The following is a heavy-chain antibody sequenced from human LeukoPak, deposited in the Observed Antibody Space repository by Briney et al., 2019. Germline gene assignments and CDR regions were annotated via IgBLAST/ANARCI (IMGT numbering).Heavy chain of an antibody. CDR3: ARSGIAAAPPMNWFDP. CDR1: GGSISSSSYY. D-gene: IGHD6-13*01. Sequence: SETLSLTCTVSGGSISSSSYYWGWIRQPPGKGLEWIGEINHSGSTNYNPSLKSRVTISVDPSKNQFSLKLSSVTAADTAVYYCARSGIAAAPPMNWFDPWGQGTLVTVSS. J-gene: IGHJ5*02. V-gene: IGHV4-39*07. CDR2: INHSGST.